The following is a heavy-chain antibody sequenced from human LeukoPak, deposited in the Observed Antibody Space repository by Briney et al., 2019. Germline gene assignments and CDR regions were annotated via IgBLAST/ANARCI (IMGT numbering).Heavy chain of an antibody. CDR1: GFAFSSYV. CDR2: ISGSGGST. Sequence: GGSLRLSCAASGFAFSSYVMNWVRQAPGKGLEWVSAISGSGGSTYYADSVKGRFTISRDNSKNTLYLQMNSLRAEDTAVYYCAREFEVYNGNDWGQGTLVTVSS. J-gene: IGHJ4*02. CDR3: AREFEVYNGND. D-gene: IGHD1-1*01. V-gene: IGHV3-23*01.